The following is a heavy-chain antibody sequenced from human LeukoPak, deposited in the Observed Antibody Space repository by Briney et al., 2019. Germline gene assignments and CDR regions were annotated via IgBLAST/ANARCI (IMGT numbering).Heavy chain of an antibody. D-gene: IGHD6-19*01. Sequence: GRSLRLSCAASGFTFSSYGMHWVRQAPGEGLEWVAVISYDGSNKYYADSVKGRFTISRDNSKNTLYLQMNSLRAEDTAVYYCAIIAVAGTTDFDYWGQGTLVTVSS. CDR3: AIIAVAGTTDFDY. CDR2: ISYDGSNK. CDR1: GFTFSSYG. J-gene: IGHJ4*02. V-gene: IGHV3-30*03.